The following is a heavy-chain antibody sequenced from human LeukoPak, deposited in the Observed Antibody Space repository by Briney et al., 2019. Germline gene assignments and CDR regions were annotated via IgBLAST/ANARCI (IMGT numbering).Heavy chain of an antibody. Sequence: GEPLRLSCAASGFTFSNYAMHWVRQAPGEGPEWVAVAPSDGGTKQYADSVKGRFTISRDDSKSTLFLEMNTLRDEDMAVYYCARAYSSSWYAGYWGQGTLVTVSS. CDR2: APSDGGTK. J-gene: IGHJ4*02. CDR3: ARAYSSSWYAGY. V-gene: IGHV3-30*03. CDR1: GFTFSNYA. D-gene: IGHD6-13*01.